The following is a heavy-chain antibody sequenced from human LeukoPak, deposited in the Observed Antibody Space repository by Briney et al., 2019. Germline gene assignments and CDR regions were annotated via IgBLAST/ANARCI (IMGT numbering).Heavy chain of an antibody. Sequence: SETLSLTCTVSGGSIGSYYWSWIRQPPGRGLEWIGYIYYSGSTNYNPSLKSRVTMSVDTSKNQFSLKLNSVTAADTAVYYCARDSSAYYSDYWGQGTLVTVSS. CDR3: ARDSSAYYSDY. D-gene: IGHD3-22*01. CDR1: GGSIGSYY. J-gene: IGHJ4*02. V-gene: IGHV4-59*01. CDR2: IYYSGST.